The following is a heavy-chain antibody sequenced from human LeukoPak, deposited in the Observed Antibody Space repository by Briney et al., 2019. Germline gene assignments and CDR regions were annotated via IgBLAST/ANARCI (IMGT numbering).Heavy chain of an antibody. CDR3: ARGGYYYDSSGYWGAFDI. CDR2: IYYSGST. D-gene: IGHD3-22*01. V-gene: IGHV4-59*01. Sequence: SETLSLTCTVSGGSISSYYWSWIRQPPGKGLEWIGYIYYSGSTNYNPSLKSRVTISVDTSKNQFSLKLSSVTAADTAVYYCARGGYYYDSSGYWGAFDIWGHGTMVTVSS. J-gene: IGHJ3*02. CDR1: GGSISSYY.